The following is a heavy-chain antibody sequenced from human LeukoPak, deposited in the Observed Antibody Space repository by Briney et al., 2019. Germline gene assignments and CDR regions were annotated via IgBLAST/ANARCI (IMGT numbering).Heavy chain of an antibody. J-gene: IGHJ4*02. CDR2: ISSSGSTI. V-gene: IGHV3-48*03. D-gene: IGHD1-26*01. CDR3: ARYPGRAFDY. Sequence: GGSLRLSCAASGFTFSSYEMNWVRQAPGKGLEWVSYISSSGSTIYYADSVKGRFTISRDNAKNSLYLQMNSLRAEDTAVYYCARYPGRAFDYWGQGTLVPVSS. CDR1: GFTFSSYE.